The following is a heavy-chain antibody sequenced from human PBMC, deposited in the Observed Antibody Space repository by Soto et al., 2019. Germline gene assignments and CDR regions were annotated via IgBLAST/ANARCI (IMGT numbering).Heavy chain of an antibody. CDR2: INAGNGNT. J-gene: IGHJ4*02. CDR1: GYTFTSYA. D-gene: IGHD2-15*01. V-gene: IGHV1-3*01. Sequence: EASVKVSCKASGYTFTSYAMHWVRQAPGQRLEWMGWINAGNGNTKYSQKFQGRVTITRDTSASTAYMELSSLRSEDTAVYYCARSIGYCSGGSCYLENGDYAGFEYWGQGTLVTVSS. CDR3: ARSIGYCSGGSCYLENGDYAGFEY.